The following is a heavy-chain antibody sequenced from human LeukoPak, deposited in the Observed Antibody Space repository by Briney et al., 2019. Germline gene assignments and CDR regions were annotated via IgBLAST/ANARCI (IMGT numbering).Heavy chain of an antibody. CDR1: GFTFSSYS. J-gene: IGHJ6*04. CDR3: ARAGITMVRGVIRHYGMDV. Sequence: GGSLRLSCAASGFTFSSYSMNWVRQAPGKGLEWVSSISSSSSYIYYADSVKGRFTISRDNAKNSLYLQMNSLRAEDTAVYYCARAGITMVRGVIRHYGMDVWGKGTTVTVSS. V-gene: IGHV3-21*01. CDR2: ISSSSSYI. D-gene: IGHD3-10*01.